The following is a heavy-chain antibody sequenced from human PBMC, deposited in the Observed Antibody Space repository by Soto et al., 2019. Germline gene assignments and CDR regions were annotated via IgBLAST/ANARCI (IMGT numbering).Heavy chain of an antibody. CDR3: ARNYDFWSGYYLRGALDV. J-gene: IGHJ6*02. Sequence: GASVKVSCKASGYTFTSYAMHWVRQAPGQRLEWMGWINAGNGNTKYSQKFQGRVTITRDTSASTAYMELSSLRSEDTAVYYCARNYDFWSGYYLRGALDVWGQGTTVTVSS. CDR1: GYTFTSYA. CDR2: INAGNGNT. V-gene: IGHV1-3*01. D-gene: IGHD3-3*01.